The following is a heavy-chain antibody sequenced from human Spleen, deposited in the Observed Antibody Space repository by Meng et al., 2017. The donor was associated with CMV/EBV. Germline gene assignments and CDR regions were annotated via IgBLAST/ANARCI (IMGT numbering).Heavy chain of an antibody. CDR1: GGTFSIYA. D-gene: IGHD1-14*01. V-gene: IGHV1-69*05. Sequence: GGTFSIYAISWVRQAPGQGLEWMGGIIPIFATTNYAQNFQGRVTITTDESTSTTYMELSSLRSEDTAVYYCARGVASRLSPRNEYFQQWGQGTLSPSPQ. CDR2: IIPIFATT. J-gene: IGHJ1*01. CDR3: ARGVASRLSPRNEYFQQ.